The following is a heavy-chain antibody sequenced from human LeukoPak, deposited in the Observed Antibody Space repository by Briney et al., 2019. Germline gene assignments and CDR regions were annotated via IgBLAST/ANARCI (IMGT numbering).Heavy chain of an antibody. J-gene: IGHJ4*02. V-gene: IGHV1-18*01. Sequence: ASVKVSCKASGYTLDRFAIGWVRQAPGQGLEWLGWINPYNGKTIFGEKFQGRVTMTTDTSTSTVYMELTSLRSDDTAVYFCARDTPQHLKWFDYWGQGTLVTVSS. CDR1: GYTLDRFA. CDR3: ARDTPQHLKWFDY. D-gene: IGHD2-8*01. CDR2: INPYNGKT.